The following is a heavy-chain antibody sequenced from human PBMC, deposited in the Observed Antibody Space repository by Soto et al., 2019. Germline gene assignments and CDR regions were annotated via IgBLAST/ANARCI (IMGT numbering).Heavy chain of an antibody. CDR3: VRDRGYLDSFDM. Sequence: GGSLRLSCAASGFNFGPFWMHWVRQAPGKGLVWVSHINGDGSTIVYADSVKGRFTISRDNAQSTLYLQMSSLRVDDTAVYFCVRDRGYLDSFDMWGPGTMVTVSS. CDR2: INGDGSTI. V-gene: IGHV3-74*03. J-gene: IGHJ3*02. D-gene: IGHD3-22*01. CDR1: GFNFGPFW.